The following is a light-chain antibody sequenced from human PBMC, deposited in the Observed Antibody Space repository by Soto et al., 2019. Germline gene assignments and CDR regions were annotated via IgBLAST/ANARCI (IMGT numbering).Light chain of an antibody. CDR1: QDISNY. CDR3: QQYDDLPFT. Sequence: DIRLTQSPSSLSASVEDRVTITCQASQDISNYLNWYQQKPGKAPKLLIYDVSSLETGVPSRFSGGGSGTDFTFTISSLQPEDIATYYCQQYDDLPFTFGGGTKVEIK. CDR2: DVS. V-gene: IGKV1-33*01. J-gene: IGKJ4*01.